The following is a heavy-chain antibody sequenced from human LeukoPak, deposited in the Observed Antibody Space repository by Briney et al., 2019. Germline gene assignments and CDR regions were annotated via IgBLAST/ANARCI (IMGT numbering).Heavy chain of an antibody. J-gene: IGHJ5*02. CDR1: GYTFTSYG. V-gene: IGHV1-18*01. D-gene: IGHD2-15*01. CDR3: ARVSNPPYCSGGSCYGGFNWFDP. CDR2: ISAYNGNT. Sequence: ASVKVSCKASGYTFTSYGISWVRQAPGQGLEWMGWISAYNGNTNYAQKFQGRVTITRDTSASTAYMELSSLRSEDTAVYYCARVSNPPYCSGGSCYGGFNWFDPWGQGTLVTVSS.